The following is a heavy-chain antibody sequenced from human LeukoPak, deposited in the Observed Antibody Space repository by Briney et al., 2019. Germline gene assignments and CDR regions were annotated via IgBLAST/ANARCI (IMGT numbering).Heavy chain of an antibody. J-gene: IGHJ4*02. CDR2: IYYSGST. Sequence: SETLSLTCTVSGGSISSYYWSWIRQPPGKGLEWIGYIYYSGSTNYNPSLKSRVTISVDTSKNQFSLKLSSVTAADTAVYYCARVAQIAVAGTFGYWGQGTLVTVSS. CDR1: GGSISSYY. V-gene: IGHV4-59*12. CDR3: ARVAQIAVAGTFGY. D-gene: IGHD6-19*01.